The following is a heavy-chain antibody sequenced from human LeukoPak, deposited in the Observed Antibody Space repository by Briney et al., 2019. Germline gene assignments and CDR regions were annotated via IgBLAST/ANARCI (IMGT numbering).Heavy chain of an antibody. CDR2: IKQDGSKK. CDR3: TRVGYIDEGIDY. D-gene: IGHD5-24*01. Sequence: GGSLRLSCAASGLIVSSNYMTWVRQAPGKGLEWVANIKQDGSKKSYVDSVKGRFTISRDNAKNSLYLQMNSLRAEDTAIYYCTRVGYIDEGIDYWGQGTLVTVSS. V-gene: IGHV3-7*04. CDR1: GLIVSSNY. J-gene: IGHJ4*02.